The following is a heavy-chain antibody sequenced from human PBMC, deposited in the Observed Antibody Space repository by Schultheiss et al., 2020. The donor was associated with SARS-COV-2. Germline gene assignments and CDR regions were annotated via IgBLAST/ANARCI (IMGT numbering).Heavy chain of an antibody. CDR2: IYSGGST. CDR1: GFTFSSYA. V-gene: IGHV3-23*03. CDR3: AKDLHCSGGSCYSLFDY. J-gene: IGHJ4*02. D-gene: IGHD2-15*01. Sequence: GGSLRLSCAASGFTFSSYAMSWVRQAPGKGLEWVSVIYSGGSTYYADSVKGRFTISRDNSKNTLYLQMNSLRAEDTAVYYCAKDLHCSGGSCYSLFDYWGQGTLVTVSS.